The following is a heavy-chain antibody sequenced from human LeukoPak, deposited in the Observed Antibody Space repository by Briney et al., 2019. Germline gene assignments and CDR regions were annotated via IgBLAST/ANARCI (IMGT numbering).Heavy chain of an antibody. CDR3: ARAYQRLGELSLPDY. J-gene: IGHJ4*02. V-gene: IGHV7-4-1*02. Sequence: ASVKVSCKASGYTFTNYAMNWVRQAPGQGLEWMGWINPNTGNPTYAQGFTGRFVFSLDTSVSTTYLQISSLKAEDTAVYYCARAYQRLGELSLPDYWGQGTLVTVSS. D-gene: IGHD3-16*02. CDR1: GYTFTNYA. CDR2: INPNTGNP.